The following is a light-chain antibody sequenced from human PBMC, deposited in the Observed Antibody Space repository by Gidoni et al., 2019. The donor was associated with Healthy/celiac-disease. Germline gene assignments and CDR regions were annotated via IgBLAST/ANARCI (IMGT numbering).Light chain of an antibody. CDR2: QDS. CDR1: KLGDKY. Sequence: PDHTASITCSGDKLGDKYACWYQQKPGQSPVLVIYQDSKRPSGIPERFSGSNSGNTATLTISGTQAMDEADYYCQAWDSSTGVFGGGTKLTVL. V-gene: IGLV3-1*01. CDR3: QAWDSSTGV. J-gene: IGLJ3*02.